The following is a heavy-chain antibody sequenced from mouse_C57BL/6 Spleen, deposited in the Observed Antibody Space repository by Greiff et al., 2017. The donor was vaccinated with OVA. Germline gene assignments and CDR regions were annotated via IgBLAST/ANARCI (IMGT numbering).Heavy chain of an antibody. CDR2: ISNLAYSI. J-gene: IGHJ1*03. CDR1: GFTFSDYG. D-gene: IGHD1-1*01. CDR3: ARPVGYYGSSYDWYFDV. V-gene: IGHV5-15*04. Sequence: EVKLVESGGGLVQPGGSLKLSCAASGFTFSDYGMAWVRQAPRKGPEWVAFISNLAYSIYYADTVTGRFTISRENAKNTLYLEMSSLRSEDTAMYYCARPVGYYGSSYDWYFDVWGTGTTVTVSS.